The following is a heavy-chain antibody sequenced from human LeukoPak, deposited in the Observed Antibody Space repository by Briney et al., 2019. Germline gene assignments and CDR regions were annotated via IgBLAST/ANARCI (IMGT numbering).Heavy chain of an antibody. CDR2: INHSGST. CDR1: GGSFSGYY. V-gene: IGHV4-34*01. D-gene: IGHD5-24*01. CDR3: ARDWGMATRLYYFDY. Sequence: SETLSLTCAVYGGSFSGYYWSWIRQPPGKGLEWIGEINHSGSTNYNPSLKSRVTISVDTSKNQFSLKLSSVTAADTAVYYCARDWGMATRLYYFDYWGQGTLVTVSS. J-gene: IGHJ4*02.